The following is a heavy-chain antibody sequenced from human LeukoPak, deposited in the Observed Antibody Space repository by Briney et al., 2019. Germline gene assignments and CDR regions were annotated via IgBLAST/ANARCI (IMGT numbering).Heavy chain of an antibody. CDR1: GGTFSSYA. D-gene: IGHD3-22*01. CDR3: ARGQGYYDTLDAFDI. CDR2: MNPNSGNT. V-gene: IGHV1-8*02. Sequence: ASVKVSCKASGGTFSSYAISWVRQATGQGLEWMGWMNPNSGNTGYAQKFQGRVTMTRNTSISTAYMELSSLRSEDTAVYYCARGQGYYDTLDAFDIWGQGTMVTVSS. J-gene: IGHJ3*02.